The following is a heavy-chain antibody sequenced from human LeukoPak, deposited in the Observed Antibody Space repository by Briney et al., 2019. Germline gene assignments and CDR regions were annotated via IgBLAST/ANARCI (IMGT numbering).Heavy chain of an antibody. CDR3: ARDREYYYDSSGYYSRDAFDI. CDR1: GGSISSYY. V-gene: IGHV4-59*01. CDR2: IYYSGRT. J-gene: IGHJ3*02. D-gene: IGHD3-22*01. Sequence: SEALSLTCTVSGGSISSYYWSWIRQPPGKGLEWIGYIYYSGRTNYNPSLKSRVTISVDTSKNQFSLKLSSVTAADTAVYYCARDREYYYDSSGYYSRDAFDIWGQGTMVTVSS.